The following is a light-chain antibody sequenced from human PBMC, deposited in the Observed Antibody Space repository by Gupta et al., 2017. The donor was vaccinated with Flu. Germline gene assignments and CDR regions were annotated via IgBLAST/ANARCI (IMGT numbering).Light chain of an antibody. CDR2: GNN. J-gene: IGLJ3*02. CDR1: SSNIGAGYD. CDR3: QSYDSNLFWV. V-gene: IGLV1-40*01. Sequence: QSVLTQPPSLSWAPGQRVTISCTGSSSNIGAGYDVHWYQQLPETAPKLLIYGNNNRPSGVPDRFSGSKSGTSASLAITGLQAEDEADYYCQSYDSNLFWVFGGGTKLTVL.